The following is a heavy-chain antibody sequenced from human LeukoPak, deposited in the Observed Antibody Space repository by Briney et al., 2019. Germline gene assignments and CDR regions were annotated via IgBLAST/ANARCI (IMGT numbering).Heavy chain of an antibody. CDR1: GFTFSDYY. J-gene: IGHJ4*02. CDR3: ASRGDTSGYYYFDY. D-gene: IGHD3-22*01. V-gene: IGHV3-11*03. CDR2: IGGGSSYT. Sequence: GGSLRLSCAASGFTFSDYYMTWIRQAPGKGLVWVSYIGGGSSYTNYADSVKGRFTISRDNAKNSLYLQMNSLRAEDTAVYYCASRGDTSGYYYFDYWGQGTLVTASS.